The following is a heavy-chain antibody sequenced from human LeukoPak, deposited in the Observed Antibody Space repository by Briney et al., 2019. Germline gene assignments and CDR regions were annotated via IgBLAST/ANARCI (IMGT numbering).Heavy chain of an antibody. CDR1: GGSFSGYY. CDR2: INHSGST. CDR3: ARGRLFVGPNWFDP. V-gene: IGHV4-34*01. Sequence: SETLSLTCAVYGGSFSGYYWSWIRQPPGKGLEWIGEINHSGSTNYNPSLKSRVTTSVDTSKNQFSLKLSSVTAADTAVYYCARGRLFVGPNWFDPWGQGTLVTVSS. D-gene: IGHD3-22*01. J-gene: IGHJ5*02.